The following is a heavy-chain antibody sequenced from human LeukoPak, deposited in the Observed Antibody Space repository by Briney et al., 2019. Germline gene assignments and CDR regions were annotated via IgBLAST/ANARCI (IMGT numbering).Heavy chain of an antibody. J-gene: IGHJ3*02. Sequence: SVKVSCKASGGTFSSYTISWVRQAPGQGLEWMGRIIPILGMANYAQKFQGRVTITADKSTSTAYMELSSLRSEDTAVYYCARDRSGYAFDIWGQGTMVTVSS. D-gene: IGHD6-19*01. CDR1: GGTFSSYT. V-gene: IGHV1-69*04. CDR3: ARDRSGYAFDI. CDR2: IIPILGMA.